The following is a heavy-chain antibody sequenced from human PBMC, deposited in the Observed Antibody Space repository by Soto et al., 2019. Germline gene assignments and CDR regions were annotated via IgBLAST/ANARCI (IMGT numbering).Heavy chain of an antibody. CDR3: ASSEQYCSGGSCYRYYYGMDV. CDR1: GGTFSSYA. J-gene: IGHJ6*02. D-gene: IGHD2-15*01. V-gene: IGHV1-69*01. Sequence: QVQLVQSGAEVKKPGSSVKVSCKASGGTFSSYAISWVRQAPGQGLEWMGGIIPIFGTANYAQKFQGRVTITADESTSTAYMELSSLRSEDTAVYHCASSEQYCSGGSCYRYYYGMDVWGQGTTVTVSS. CDR2: IIPIFGTA.